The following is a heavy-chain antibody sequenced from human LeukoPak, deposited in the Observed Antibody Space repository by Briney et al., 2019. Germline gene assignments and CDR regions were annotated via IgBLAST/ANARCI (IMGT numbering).Heavy chain of an antibody. J-gene: IGHJ5*02. V-gene: IGHV3-23*01. CDR2: ISGSGGST. CDR1: GFPLRTYV. Sequence: GGSPRLSCAASGFPLRTYVMTWVRQAAGKGLEWVSTISGSGGSTYYAGSVKGRFTISRDNSKNTLYLEMNSLRVDDTATYFCMRSDYGGLVDPWGQGTLVTVSS. D-gene: IGHD4-17*01. CDR3: MRSDYGGLVDP.